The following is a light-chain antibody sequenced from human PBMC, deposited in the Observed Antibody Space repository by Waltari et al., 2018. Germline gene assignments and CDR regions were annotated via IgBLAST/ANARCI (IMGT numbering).Light chain of an antibody. CDR3: QNYVRLPAT. V-gene: IGKV3-20*01. J-gene: IGKJ1*01. Sequence: EIVLTQSPGSLSSSPGERLTLPCRARQRVSRAFAWYPQEPGHAPKLLIFCASTSATGIPDRFRGSVSETVVSLTTSRLEPEEFAEHYCQNYVRLPATFGRGTKVEMK. CDR2: CAS. CDR1: QRVSRAF.